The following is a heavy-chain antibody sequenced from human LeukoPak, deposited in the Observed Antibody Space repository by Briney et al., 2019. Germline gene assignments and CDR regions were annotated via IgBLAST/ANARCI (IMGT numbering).Heavy chain of an antibody. J-gene: IGHJ4*02. V-gene: IGHV4-34*01. Sequence: PSETLSLTCTVSGGSISSYYWSWIRQPPGKGLEWIGEINHSGSTNYNPSLKSRVTISVDTSKNQFSLKLSSVTAADTAVYYCARELANNEYYDFWSGQGHWGQGTLVTVSS. D-gene: IGHD3-3*01. CDR1: GGSISSYY. CDR2: INHSGST. CDR3: ARELANNEYYDFWSGQGH.